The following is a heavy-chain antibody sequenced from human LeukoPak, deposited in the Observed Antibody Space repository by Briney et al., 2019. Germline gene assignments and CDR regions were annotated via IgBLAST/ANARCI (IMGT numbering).Heavy chain of an antibody. D-gene: IGHD3-3*01. CDR3: ARVRGYDFWSGLGAIDY. Sequence: ASVKVSCKASGYTFTSYGISWVRQAPGQGLEWMGIINPSGGSTSYAQKFQGRVTITRNTSISTAYMELSSLRSEDTAVYYCARVRGYDFWSGLGAIDYWGQGTLVTVSS. J-gene: IGHJ4*02. CDR1: GYTFTSYG. V-gene: IGHV1-8*03. CDR2: INPSGGST.